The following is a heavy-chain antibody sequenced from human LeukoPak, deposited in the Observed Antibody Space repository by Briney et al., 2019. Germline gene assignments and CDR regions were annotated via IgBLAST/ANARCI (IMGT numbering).Heavy chain of an antibody. CDR3: ARDYDFWSGYSDDAFDI. D-gene: IGHD3-3*01. CDR2: ISGSGGST. J-gene: IGHJ3*02. Sequence: PGGSLRLSCAASGFTFSSYAMSWVRQAPGKGLEWASAISGSGGSTYYADSVKGRFTISRDNSKNTPYLQMNSLRAEDTAVYYCARDYDFWSGYSDDAFDIWGQGTMVTVSS. V-gene: IGHV3-23*01. CDR1: GFTFSSYA.